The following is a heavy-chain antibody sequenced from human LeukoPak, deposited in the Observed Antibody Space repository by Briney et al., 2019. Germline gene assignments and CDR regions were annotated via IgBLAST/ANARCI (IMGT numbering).Heavy chain of an antibody. Sequence: GSLRLSCAASRFIFSDYYMSWIRRAPGKGLEWVSYMSTSGSTRFYADSVKGRFTISRDNARNSLYLQMNSLTAEDTAVYYCARFGGSGWSLDYWGQGTLVTVSS. CDR2: MSTSGSTR. J-gene: IGHJ4*02. V-gene: IGHV3-11*01. CDR1: RFIFSDYY. CDR3: ARFGGSGWSLDY. D-gene: IGHD2-15*01.